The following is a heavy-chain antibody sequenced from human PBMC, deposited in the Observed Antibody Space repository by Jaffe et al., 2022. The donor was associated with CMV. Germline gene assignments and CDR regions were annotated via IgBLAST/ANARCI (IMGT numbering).Heavy chain of an antibody. CDR2: ISWNSGSI. D-gene: IGHD6-13*01. V-gene: IGHV3-9*01. Sequence: EVQLVESGGGLVQPGRSLRLSCAASGFTFDDYAMHWVRQAPGKGLEWVSGISWNSGSIGYADSVKGRFTISRDNAKNSLYLQMNSLRAEDTALYYCAKDIYSGEKQQLVQGAFDIWGQGTMVTVSS. J-gene: IGHJ3*02. CDR1: GFTFDDYA. CDR3: AKDIYSGEKQQLVQGAFDI.